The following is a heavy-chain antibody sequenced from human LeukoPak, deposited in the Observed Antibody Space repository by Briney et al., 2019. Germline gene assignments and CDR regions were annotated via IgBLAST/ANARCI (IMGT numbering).Heavy chain of an antibody. CDR2: ISSSSSYI. D-gene: IGHD2-15*01. J-gene: IGHJ2*01. V-gene: IGHV3-21*04. Sequence: GGSLRLSCAASGFTFSSYSMNWVRQAPGKGLEWVSSISSSSSYIYYADSVKGRFTISRDNAKNSLYLQMNSLRAEDTAVYYCAKVPAATMDLTYCYFVLWAGAPRATV. CDR1: GFTFSSYS. CDR3: AKVPAATMDLTYCYFVL.